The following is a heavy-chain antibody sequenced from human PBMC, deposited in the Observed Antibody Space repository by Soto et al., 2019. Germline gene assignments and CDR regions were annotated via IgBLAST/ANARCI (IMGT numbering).Heavy chain of an antibody. CDR1: GYTFTSYG. V-gene: IGHV1-18*01. CDR2: ISAYNGNT. Sequence: QVQLVQSGAEVKKPGASVKVSCKASGYTFTSYGISWVRQAPGQGLEWMGWISAYNGNTNYAQKLQGRVTMTTDTSRSTAYMELRSLRSDDTAVYYCARDKERGYDYIWGSYRNDAFDIWGQGTMVTVSS. D-gene: IGHD3-16*02. CDR3: ARDKERGYDYIWGSYRNDAFDI. J-gene: IGHJ3*02.